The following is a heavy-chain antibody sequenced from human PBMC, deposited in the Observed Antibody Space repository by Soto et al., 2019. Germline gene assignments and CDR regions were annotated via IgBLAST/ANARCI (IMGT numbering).Heavy chain of an antibody. J-gene: IGHJ6*03. V-gene: IGHV3-9*01. CDR2: INWNSGDI. Sequence: EVQLVESGGGLVQPGRSPRLSCAASGFTFDDFAMHWVRQAPGKGLEWVSGINWNSGDINYADSVKGRFTISRDNAKNPLYLQMNSLRVEDTALYYCAKDYAGYYYYIAVGGKGTTVTVSS. CDR1: GFTFDDFA. CDR3: AKDYAGYYYYIAV.